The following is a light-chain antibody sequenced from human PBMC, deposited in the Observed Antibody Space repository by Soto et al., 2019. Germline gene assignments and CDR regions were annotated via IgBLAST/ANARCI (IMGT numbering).Light chain of an antibody. CDR1: QAISTY. J-gene: IGKJ4*01. Sequence: DIQMTQSPSSLSSSVGDRVTITCRASQAISTYLAWYQQKPGKVPQLLIYSASTLQSGVPTRFSGSGSGTDFPLTISRLQPEDVATYYCQKYNSAPRTFGGGTKVEIK. CDR3: QKYNSAPRT. V-gene: IGKV1-27*01. CDR2: SAS.